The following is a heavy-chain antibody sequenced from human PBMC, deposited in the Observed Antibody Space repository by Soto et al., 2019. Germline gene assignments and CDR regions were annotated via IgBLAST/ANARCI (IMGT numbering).Heavy chain of an antibody. D-gene: IGHD4-17*01. Sequence: SETLSLTCSLSGGAIGGYYWSWIRQPPGKALEWIGYVSYSGSTDYHPSLKSRVSISIDTSKNQFSLKLSSVTAADTAVYYCARAPTTVVTLGYYGMDVWGQGTTVTVSS. CDR2: VSYSGST. CDR3: ARAPTTVVTLGYYGMDV. V-gene: IGHV4-59*12. J-gene: IGHJ6*02. CDR1: GGAIGGYY.